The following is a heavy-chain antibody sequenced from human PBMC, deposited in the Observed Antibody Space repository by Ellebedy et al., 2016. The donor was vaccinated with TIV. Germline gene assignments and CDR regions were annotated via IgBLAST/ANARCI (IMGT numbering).Heavy chain of an antibody. CDR2: INPNSGGT. V-gene: IGHV1-2*02. J-gene: IGHJ4*02. Sequence: AASVKVSCKASGYTFTGYYMHWVRQAPGQGLEWMGWINPNSGGTNYAQKFQGRVTMTRDTSISTAYMELSRLTSDDTAVYYCARDWGNGYGATPFDYWGQGTLVTVSS. D-gene: IGHD3-10*01. CDR1: GYTFTGYY. CDR3: ARDWGNGYGATPFDY.